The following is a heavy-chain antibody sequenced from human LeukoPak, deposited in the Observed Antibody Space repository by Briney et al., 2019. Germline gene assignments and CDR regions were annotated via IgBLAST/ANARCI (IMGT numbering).Heavy chain of an antibody. Sequence: SETLSLTCTVSGGSISSGDYYWSWIRQPPGKGLEWIGYIYYSGSTYYNPSLKSRVTISVDTSKNQFSLKLSSVTAADTAVYYCARGDFGVVITPFDYWGQGTLVTVSS. J-gene: IGHJ4*02. CDR1: GGSISSGDYY. CDR2: IYYSGST. V-gene: IGHV4-30-4*08. D-gene: IGHD3-3*01. CDR3: ARGDFGVVITPFDY.